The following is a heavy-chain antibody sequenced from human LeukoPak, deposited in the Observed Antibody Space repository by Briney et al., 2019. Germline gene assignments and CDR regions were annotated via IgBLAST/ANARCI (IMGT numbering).Heavy chain of an antibody. D-gene: IGHD3-22*01. J-gene: IGHJ4*02. V-gene: IGHV4-59*01. Sequence: SETLSLTCTVSGDSFTKYYWNWIRQAPGKGLEWIGYVSGSGSTKYNPSLKSRVSMSADTSKNQLSLQLTSLSAADTAVYYCVRARGYFVPDSWGPGTLVTVSS. CDR2: VSGSGST. CDR1: GDSFTKYY. CDR3: VRARGYFVPDS.